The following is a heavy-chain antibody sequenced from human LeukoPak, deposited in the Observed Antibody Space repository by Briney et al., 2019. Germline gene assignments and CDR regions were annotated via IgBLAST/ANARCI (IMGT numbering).Heavy chain of an antibody. J-gene: IGHJ4*02. Sequence: SETLSLTCTVSGGSISSYYWSWIRQPPGKGLEWIGYIYYSGSTNYNPSLKSRVTISVDTSKNQFSLKLSSVTAADAAVYYCARARGRPPYAEFDYWGQGTLVTVSS. CDR1: GGSISSYY. D-gene: IGHD3-10*01. CDR3: ARARGRPPYAEFDY. V-gene: IGHV4-59*01. CDR2: IYYSGST.